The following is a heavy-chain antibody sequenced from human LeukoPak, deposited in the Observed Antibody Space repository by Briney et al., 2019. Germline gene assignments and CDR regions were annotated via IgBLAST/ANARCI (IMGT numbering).Heavy chain of an antibody. CDR1: GGSISSSSYY. J-gene: IGHJ4*02. D-gene: IGHD4-23*01. V-gene: IGHV4-39*01. CDR2: IYYSWST. Sequence: PSETLSLTCTVSGGSISSSSYYWGWIRQPPGKGLEWIASIYYSWSTYYNPSLKSRLNISVDTSKNQLSLNLSSVTAADTAVYYCARRLAGYSLGGNYWGQGTLVTVSS. CDR3: ARRLAGYSLGGNY.